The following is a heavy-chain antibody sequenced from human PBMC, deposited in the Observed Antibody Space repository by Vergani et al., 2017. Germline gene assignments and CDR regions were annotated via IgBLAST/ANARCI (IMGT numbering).Heavy chain of an antibody. J-gene: IGHJ5*02. Sequence: QVQLQESGPGLVKPSGTLSLTCAVSGGSISSSNWWSWVRQPPGKGLEWIGEIYHSGSTNYNPSLKSRVTISVEKSKNQFSLKLSSVTAADTAVYYCARDTGIAAPTGWFDPWGQGTLVTVSS. D-gene: IGHD6-13*01. CDR3: ARDTGIAAPTGWFDP. CDR1: GGSISSSNW. CDR2: IYHSGST. V-gene: IGHV4-4*02.